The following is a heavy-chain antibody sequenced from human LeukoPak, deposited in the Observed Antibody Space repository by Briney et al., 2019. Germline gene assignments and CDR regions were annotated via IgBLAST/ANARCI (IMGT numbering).Heavy chain of an antibody. CDR2: IYYSGST. CDR3: ARAPIERQQLVFGWDAFDI. J-gene: IGHJ3*02. Sequence: SETLSLTCTVSGGSISSSSYYWGWIRQPPGKGLEWIGSIYYSGSTYYNPSLKSRVTISVDTSKNQFSLKLSSVTAADTAVYYCARAPIERQQLVFGWDAFDIWGQGTMVTVSS. CDR1: GGSISSSSYY. V-gene: IGHV4-39*07. D-gene: IGHD6-13*01.